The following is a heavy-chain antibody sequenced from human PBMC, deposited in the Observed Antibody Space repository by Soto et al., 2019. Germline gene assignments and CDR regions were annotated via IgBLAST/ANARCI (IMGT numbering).Heavy chain of an antibody. CDR3: ARLVVGATNPPFDY. Sequence: GESLKISCKGSGYSFTNYWISWVRQMPGRGLEWMGSIDPGDSYTNYSPSFQGHVTISADKSISTAYLQWSSLKASDTAMYYCARLVVGATNPPFDYWGQGTLVTVSS. CDR2: IDPGDSYT. CDR1: GYSFTNYW. V-gene: IGHV5-10-1*01. J-gene: IGHJ4*02. D-gene: IGHD1-26*01.